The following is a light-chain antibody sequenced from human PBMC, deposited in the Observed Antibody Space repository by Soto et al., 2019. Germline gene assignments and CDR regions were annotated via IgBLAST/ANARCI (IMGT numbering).Light chain of an antibody. CDR1: SSDVGGYNY. Sequence: QSALTQPPSASWSPGQSVTISCTGTSSDVGGYNYVSWHQQHPGRAPQLMIYDVTKRPSGVPDRFSGSKSGNTASLTVSGLQAEDEADYYCSSHAGSTVVFGGGTKLTLL. CDR3: SSHAGSTVV. J-gene: IGLJ2*01. CDR2: DVT. V-gene: IGLV2-8*01.